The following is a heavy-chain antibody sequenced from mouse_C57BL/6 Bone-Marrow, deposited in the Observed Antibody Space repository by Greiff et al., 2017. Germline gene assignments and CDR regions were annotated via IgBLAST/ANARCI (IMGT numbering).Heavy chain of an antibody. CDR2: IRLKSDNYAT. CDR1: GFTFSNYW. D-gene: IGHD2-4*01. V-gene: IGHV6-3*01. J-gene: IGHJ1*03. CDR3: TSHDYPWYFDV. Sequence: EVKVEESGGGLVQPGGSMKLSCVASGFTFSNYWMNWVRQSPEKGLEWVAQIRLKSDNYATPSAESVKGRFTSSRDDSKSSVYLQMNNIRAEDTGIYYCTSHDYPWYFDVWGTGTPVTVSS.